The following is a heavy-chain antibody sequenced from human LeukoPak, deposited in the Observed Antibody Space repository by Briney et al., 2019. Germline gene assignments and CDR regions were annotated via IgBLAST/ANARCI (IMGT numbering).Heavy chain of an antibody. D-gene: IGHD6-13*01. CDR2: INHSGST. CDR3: ARGRGYSSSWYNYYYMDV. CDR1: GDSISTYY. Sequence: SETLSLTCTVSGDSISTYYWSWIREPPGKGLEWIGEINHSGSTKFNPSLKSRVTISLETSKKQFSLKLSSVTAADTAVYYCARGRGYSSSWYNYYYMDVWGKGTTVTVSS. J-gene: IGHJ6*03. V-gene: IGHV4-34*01.